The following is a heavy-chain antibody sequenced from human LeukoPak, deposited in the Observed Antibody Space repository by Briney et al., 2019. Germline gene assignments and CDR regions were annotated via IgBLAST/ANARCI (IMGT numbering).Heavy chain of an antibody. CDR2: INHSGST. CDR3: ARVPSRAYCGGDCLDY. J-gene: IGHJ4*02. Sequence: SETLSLTCAVYGGSFSGYYWGWIRQPPGKGLEWIGEINHSGSTNYNPSLKSRVTISVDTSKNQFSLKLSSVTAADTAVYYCARVPSRAYCGGDCLDYWGQGTLVTVSS. D-gene: IGHD2-21*01. CDR1: GGSFSGYY. V-gene: IGHV4-34*01.